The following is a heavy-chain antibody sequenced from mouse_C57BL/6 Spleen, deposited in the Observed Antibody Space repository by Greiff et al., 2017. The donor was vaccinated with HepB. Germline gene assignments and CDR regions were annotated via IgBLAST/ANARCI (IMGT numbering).Heavy chain of an antibody. CDR2: IDPSDSYT. V-gene: IGHV1-69*01. D-gene: IGHD2-5*01. CDR3: AAVTWTFAY. CDR1: GYTFTSYW. J-gene: IGHJ3*01. Sequence: QVQLQQPGAELVMPGASVKLSCKASGYTFTSYWMHWVKQRPGQGLEWIGKIDPSDSYTNYNQKFKGKSTLTVDKSSSTAYMQLSSLTSEDSAVYYCAAVTWTFAYWGQGTLVTVSA.